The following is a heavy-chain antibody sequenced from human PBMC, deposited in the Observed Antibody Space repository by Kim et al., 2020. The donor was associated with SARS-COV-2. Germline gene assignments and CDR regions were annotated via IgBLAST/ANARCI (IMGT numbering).Heavy chain of an antibody. D-gene: IGHD3-10*01. J-gene: IGHJ5*02. Sequence: GGSLRLSCAASGFTFSSYAMSWVRQAPGKGLEWVSAISGSGGSTYYADSVKGRFTISRDNSKNTLYLQMNSLRAEDTAVYYCAKDQIWQLTMVRGVKRGSWFVPWGQGTLVTVSS. CDR3: AKDQIWQLTMVRGVKRGSWFVP. CDR2: ISGSGGST. CDR1: GFTFSSYA. V-gene: IGHV3-23*01.